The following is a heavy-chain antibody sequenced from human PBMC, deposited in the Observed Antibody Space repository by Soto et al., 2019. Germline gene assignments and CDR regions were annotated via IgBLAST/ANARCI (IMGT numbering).Heavy chain of an antibody. D-gene: IGHD3-16*01. J-gene: IGHJ6*02. Sequence: ASVKVSCKASGYTFTSYAMHWVRQAPGQRLEWMGWINAGNGNTKYSQKFQGRVTITRDTSASTAYMELSSLRSEDTAVYYCARDRGGPYYYYYGMDVWGQGTTVTVSS. V-gene: IGHV1-3*01. CDR2: INAGNGNT. CDR3: ARDRGGPYYYYYGMDV. CDR1: GYTFTSYA.